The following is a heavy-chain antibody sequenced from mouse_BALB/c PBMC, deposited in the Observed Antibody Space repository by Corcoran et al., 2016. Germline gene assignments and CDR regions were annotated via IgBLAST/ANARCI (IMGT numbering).Heavy chain of an antibody. D-gene: IGHD2-4*01. J-gene: IGHJ3*01. CDR1: GYTFSSYW. CDR2: ILPGSGST. V-gene: IGHV1-9*01. Sequence: QVQLQQSGAELMKPGASVKISCKATGYTFSSYWIEWIKQRPGHGLEWIGEILPGSGSTNYNEKFKGKATFTADTSSNTAYMQLSSLTSEDSAVYYCARDDYDGRRFAYWGQGTLVTVSA. CDR3: ARDDYDGRRFAY.